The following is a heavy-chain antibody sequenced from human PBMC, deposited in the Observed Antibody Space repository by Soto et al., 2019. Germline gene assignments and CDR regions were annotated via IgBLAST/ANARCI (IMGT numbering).Heavy chain of an antibody. Sequence: ASVKVSCKASGGTFSSYAISWVRQAPGQGLEWMGGIIPILGIANYAQKFQGRVTITADKSTSTAYMELSSLRSEDTAVYYCARVSVGGVVIMYYFDYWGQGTLVTVSS. D-gene: IGHD3-3*01. V-gene: IGHV1-69*10. J-gene: IGHJ4*02. CDR3: ARVSVGGVVIMYYFDY. CDR2: IIPILGIA. CDR1: GGTFSSYA.